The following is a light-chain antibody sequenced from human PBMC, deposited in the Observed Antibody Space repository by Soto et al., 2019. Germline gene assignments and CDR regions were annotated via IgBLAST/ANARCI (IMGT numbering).Light chain of an antibody. J-gene: IGKJ1*01. CDR2: WAS. V-gene: IGKV4-1*01. CDR1: QSVLYSSNNKNY. CDR3: QQYYSTLRT. Sequence: DIVMTQSPDSLAVSLGERATINCKSSQSVLYSSNNKNYLAWYQQKPGQPPKLLIYWASTRESGVPDRFSGSGSGTDCTLNISSLQAEDVAVYYCQQYYSTLRTFGQGTKVEIK.